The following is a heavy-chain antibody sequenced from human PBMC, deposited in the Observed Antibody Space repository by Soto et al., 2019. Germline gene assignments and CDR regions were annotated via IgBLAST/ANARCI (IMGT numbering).Heavy chain of an antibody. CDR3: ARHWDTMVRGVIITYGGFDQ. Sequence: SENLSLTCAVYGWSFSGYYWSWLRPPPGNGLKRIREINHSGSTYYNPSLKSRVTISVDTSKNQFSLKLSSVTAADTAVYYCARHWDTMVRGVIITYGGFDQWGQGTLVTVAS. CDR1: GWSFSGYY. J-gene: IGHJ5*02. CDR2: INHSGST. V-gene: IGHV4-34*01. D-gene: IGHD3-10*01.